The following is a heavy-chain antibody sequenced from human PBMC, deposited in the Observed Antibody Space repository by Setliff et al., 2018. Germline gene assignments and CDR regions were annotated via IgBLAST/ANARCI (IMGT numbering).Heavy chain of an antibody. D-gene: IGHD2-2*01. CDR3: TRRGSTSTNWFDP. CDR2: IRSKAYGGTT. CDR1: GFTFGDYA. V-gene: IGHV3-49*04. J-gene: IGHJ5*02. Sequence: GGSLRLSCTASGFTFGDYAMSWVRQAPGKGLEWVGFIRSKAYGGTTEYAASVKGRFTISRDDSKSIAYLQMNSLKTEDTAMYYCTRRGSTSTNWFDPWGQGTLVTVSS.